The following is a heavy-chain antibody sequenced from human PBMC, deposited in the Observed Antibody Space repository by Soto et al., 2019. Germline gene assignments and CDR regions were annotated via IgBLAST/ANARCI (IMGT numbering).Heavy chain of an antibody. D-gene: IGHD3-10*01. CDR3: ARDVTMVRGVIS. J-gene: IGHJ5*02. CDR1: GGTFSSYT. CDR2: IIPILGIA. V-gene: IGHV1-69*08. Sequence: QVQLVQSGAEVKKPGSSVKVSCKASGGTFSSYTISWVRQAPGQGLEWMGRIIPILGIANYAQKFQGRVTITADKSTSTAYMELSSLRSEDTAVYYCARDVTMVRGVISWGQGTLVTVSS.